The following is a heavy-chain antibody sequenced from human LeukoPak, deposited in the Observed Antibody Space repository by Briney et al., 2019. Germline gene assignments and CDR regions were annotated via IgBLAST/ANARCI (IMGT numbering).Heavy chain of an antibody. CDR2: INVGNGDT. Sequence: ASVKVSCKASGYTFTNYVIHWVRRAPGQRPEWMGWINVGNGDTKYSQKFQGRVTIARDTSASTAYMELSSLGSEDTAVYYRARDRGGTGDFDYWGQGTLVTVSS. V-gene: IGHV1-3*01. D-gene: IGHD1-1*01. CDR3: ARDRGGTGDFDY. J-gene: IGHJ4*02. CDR1: GYTFTNYV.